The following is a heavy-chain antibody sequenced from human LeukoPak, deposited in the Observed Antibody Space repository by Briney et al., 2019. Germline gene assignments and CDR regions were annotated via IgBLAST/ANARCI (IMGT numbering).Heavy chain of an antibody. CDR2: ISGSGGST. V-gene: IGHV3-23*01. D-gene: IGHD3-22*01. J-gene: IGHJ6*02. Sequence: GGSLRLSCAASGFTFSSYAMSWVRQAPGKGLEWVSAISGSGGSTYYADSVKGRFTISRDNSKNTLYLQMNSLRAEDTAVYYCAKCLYYYDSSGYYTYYYGMDVWGQGTTVTVSS. CDR3: AKCLYYYDSSGYYTYYYGMDV. CDR1: GFTFSSYA.